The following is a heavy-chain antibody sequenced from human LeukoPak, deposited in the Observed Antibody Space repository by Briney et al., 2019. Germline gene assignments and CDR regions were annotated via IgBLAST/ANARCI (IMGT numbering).Heavy chain of an antibody. J-gene: IGHJ4*02. Sequence: PGGSLRLSCEASGFTFSSYAMSWVRRAPEKGLEWVSSISVSAGGTYYADSVKGRLTISRDNSKNTLYLQMSSLRADDTAVYYCAKAASHSYFDKWGQGTLVTVSS. CDR1: GFTFSSYA. CDR3: AKAASHSYFDK. V-gene: IGHV3-23*01. CDR2: ISVSAGGT.